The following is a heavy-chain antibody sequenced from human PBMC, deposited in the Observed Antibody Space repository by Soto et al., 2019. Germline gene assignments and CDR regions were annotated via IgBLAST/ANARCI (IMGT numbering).Heavy chain of an antibody. V-gene: IGHV3-7*01. Sequence: EVQLVASGGGLVQPGGSLRLSCVASGFTFSRNWMSWVRQASGKGLEWVANIKEDGSEKNYVDSVKGRFTISRDDAKNSVYLQMNSLRDEDTAVYYCARGKGWFDPWCQGTQVTVAS. CDR3: ARGKGWFDP. CDR2: IKEDGSEK. CDR1: GFTFSRNW. J-gene: IGHJ5*02.